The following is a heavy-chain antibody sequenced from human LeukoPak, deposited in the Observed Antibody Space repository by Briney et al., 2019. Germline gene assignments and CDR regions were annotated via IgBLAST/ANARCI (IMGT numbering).Heavy chain of an antibody. CDR1: GFTFSSYA. J-gene: IGHJ4*02. V-gene: IGHV3-21*01. CDR3: ARKSSAVAGPFDY. Sequence: GGSLRLSCAASGFTFSSYAMNWVRQAPGKELEWVSSISSTSSYIYYADSVKGRFTISRDNAKNSLYLQMNGLRAEDTAVYYCARKSSAVAGPFDYWGQGTLVTVSS. CDR2: ISSTSSYI. D-gene: IGHD6-19*01.